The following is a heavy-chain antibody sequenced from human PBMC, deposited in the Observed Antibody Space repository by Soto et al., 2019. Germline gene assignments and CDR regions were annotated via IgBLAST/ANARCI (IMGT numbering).Heavy chain of an antibody. CDR3: ARWRVRQQLAGLDY. CDR1: AGSISSSNW. D-gene: IGHD6-13*01. J-gene: IGHJ4*02. CDR2: IYHSGST. Sequence: XETLSLTCAVSAGSISSSNWWSCVRQPPGKGLEWIGEIYHSGSTNYNPSLKSRVTISVDKSKNQFSLKLSSVTAADTAVYYCARWRVRQQLAGLDYWGQGTLVTVSS. V-gene: IGHV4-4*02.